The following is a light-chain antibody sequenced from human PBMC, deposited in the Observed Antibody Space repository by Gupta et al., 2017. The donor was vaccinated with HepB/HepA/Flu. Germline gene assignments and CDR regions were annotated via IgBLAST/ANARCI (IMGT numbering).Light chain of an antibody. CDR1: SCNIGSNY. CDR2: SNN. J-gene: IGLJ3*02. CDR3: AASDDSRSGWV. Sequence: QSLLPQPPSSSGPPGQIVTISCSGSSCNIGSNYVYWYQQHPGTTPKLLIYSNNQRPSRVPARFSGSKSGTSASLAISGLRSEDEADYYCAASDDSRSGWVFGGGTKLTVL. V-gene: IGLV1-47*02.